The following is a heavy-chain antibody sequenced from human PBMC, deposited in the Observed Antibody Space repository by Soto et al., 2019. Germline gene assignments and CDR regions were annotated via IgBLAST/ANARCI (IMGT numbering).Heavy chain of an antibody. J-gene: IGHJ5*02. Sequence: GGSLRLSCAASGFTFSSYEMNWVRQAPGKGLEWVSYISSSGSTIYYADSVKGRFTISRDNAKNSLYLQMNSLRAEDTAVYYCARTSFRIAAAGPRWFDPWGQGTLVTVSS. D-gene: IGHD6-13*01. CDR1: GFTFSSYE. V-gene: IGHV3-48*03. CDR2: ISSSGSTI. CDR3: ARTSFRIAAAGPRWFDP.